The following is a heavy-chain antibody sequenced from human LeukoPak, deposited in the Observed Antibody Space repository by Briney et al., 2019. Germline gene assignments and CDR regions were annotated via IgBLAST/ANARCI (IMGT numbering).Heavy chain of an antibody. D-gene: IGHD3-3*01. J-gene: IGHJ5*02. Sequence: ASVKVSCKASGYTFTGYYMHWVRQAPGQGLEWMGWINPNSGNTGYAQKFQGRVTITRNTSISTAYMELSSLRSEDTAVYYCARVSDYDFWSGSYYNWFDPWGQGTLVTVSS. CDR2: INPNSGNT. V-gene: IGHV1-8*03. CDR1: GYTFTGYY. CDR3: ARVSDYDFWSGSYYNWFDP.